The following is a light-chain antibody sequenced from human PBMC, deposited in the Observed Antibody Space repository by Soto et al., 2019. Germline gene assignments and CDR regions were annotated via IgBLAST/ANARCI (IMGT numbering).Light chain of an antibody. CDR3: GTWDSSLSAGV. V-gene: IGLV1-51*01. J-gene: IGLJ3*02. Sequence: QSVLTQPPSVSAAPGQKVTISCSGSNSNIGNTDVSWYQQLPGTAPKLVIYDNNKRPSGIPGRFSGSKSGTSATLAITGVRTGDEADYYCGTWDSSLSAGVFGGGTQLTVL. CDR2: DNN. CDR1: NSNIGNTD.